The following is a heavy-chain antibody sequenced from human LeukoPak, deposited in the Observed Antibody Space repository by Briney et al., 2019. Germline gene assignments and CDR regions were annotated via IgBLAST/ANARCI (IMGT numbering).Heavy chain of an antibody. CDR3: ARGIIEMATIRGYYFDY. CDR1: GGSFSGYY. Sequence: SETLSLTCAVYGGSFSGYYWSWIRQPPGKGLEWIGEINHSGSTNYNPSLKSRVTISVDTSKNQFSLKLSSVTAADTAVYYCARGIIEMATIRGYYFDYWGRGTLVTVSS. D-gene: IGHD5-24*01. J-gene: IGHJ4*02. CDR2: INHSGST. V-gene: IGHV4-34*01.